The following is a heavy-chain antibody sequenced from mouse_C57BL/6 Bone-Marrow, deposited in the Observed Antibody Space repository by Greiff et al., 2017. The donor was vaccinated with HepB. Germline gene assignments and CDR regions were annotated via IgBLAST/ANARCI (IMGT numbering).Heavy chain of an antibody. J-gene: IGHJ1*03. Sequence: EVQLQQSGPELVKPGASVKIPCKASGYTFTDYNMDWVKQSHGKSLEWIGDINPNNGGTIYNQKFKGKATLTVDKSSSTAYMELRSLTSEDTAVYYGARGDYYGSSYWYFDVWGTGTTVTVSS. CDR3: ARGDYYGSSYWYFDV. CDR1: GYTFTDYN. D-gene: IGHD1-1*01. CDR2: INPNNGGT. V-gene: IGHV1-18*01.